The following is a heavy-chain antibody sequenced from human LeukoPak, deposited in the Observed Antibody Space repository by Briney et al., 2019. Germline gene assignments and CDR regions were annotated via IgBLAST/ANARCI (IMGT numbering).Heavy chain of an antibody. Sequence: PSQTLSLTCTVSGGSISSGSYYWRWIRQPAGKGLEWIGRVYTSGSTNYNPSLKSRVTISVDTSKNQFSLKLSSVTAADTAVYYCARAITINFDYWGQGTLVTVSS. CDR1: GGSISSGSYY. J-gene: IGHJ4*02. V-gene: IGHV4-61*02. CDR3: ARAITINFDY. CDR2: VYTSGST. D-gene: IGHD3-3*01.